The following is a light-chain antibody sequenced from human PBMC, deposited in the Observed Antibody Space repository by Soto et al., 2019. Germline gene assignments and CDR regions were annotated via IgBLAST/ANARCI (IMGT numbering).Light chain of an antibody. CDR2: KTS. Sequence: DIQMTQSPSTLSASVGDRVTITCRASQSIDSWLAWYQQKPGKAPKLLIYKTSNLESGVPSRFSGSGSGTEFSLTISSLQPDDSATYYCQQYKSFSLTFGGGTKVDIK. CDR3: QQYKSFSLT. V-gene: IGKV1-5*03. CDR1: QSIDSW. J-gene: IGKJ4*01.